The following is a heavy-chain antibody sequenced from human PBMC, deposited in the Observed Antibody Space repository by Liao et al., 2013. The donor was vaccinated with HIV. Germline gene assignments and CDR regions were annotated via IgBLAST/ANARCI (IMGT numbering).Heavy chain of an antibody. Sequence: QVFLEESGPGLVEPSETLSLSCSVSGGSINSYYWSWIRQSPGKGLEWLGYISHSGSTNYNPSVRSRVTMSVDTSYNQVFLTLRSVTAADTAVYFCARVQWWGLHPTHFDYWGRGRSWSPSLQ. D-gene: IGHD2-8*01. CDR3: ARVQWWGLHPTHFDY. V-gene: IGHV4-59*01. CDR1: GGSINSYY. J-gene: IGHJ4*03. CDR2: ISHSGST.